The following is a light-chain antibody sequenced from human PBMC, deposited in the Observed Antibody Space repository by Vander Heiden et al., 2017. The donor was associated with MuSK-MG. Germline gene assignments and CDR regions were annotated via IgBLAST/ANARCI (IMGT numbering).Light chain of an antibody. CDR1: QSVSSN. V-gene: IGKV3-15*01. CDR3: QRYHNLLPA. J-gene: IGKJ1*01. CDR2: GTS. Sequence: ETVITQSPAPLSVSPGERATLSCRASQSVSSNLAWYQQKPGQAPRLLIYGTSTRATGIPARLSGSASGTEFTLTISSLQSKDFAVYCCQRYHNLLPAFGQGTKVEIK.